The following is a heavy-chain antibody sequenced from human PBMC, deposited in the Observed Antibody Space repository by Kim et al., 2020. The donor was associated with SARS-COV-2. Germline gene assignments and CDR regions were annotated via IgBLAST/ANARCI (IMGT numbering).Heavy chain of an antibody. Sequence: SETLSLTCAVSGGSISSSDFYWGWIRRAPGKGLEWIGSIYYRGSTHYNPSLKSRVAISVDTSKNQFSLRVQSVTAADTAVYYCVRLRLSWLLASGISGMDVWGHGNKVIVSS. CDR1: GGSISSSDFY. D-gene: IGHD5-12*01. CDR3: VRLRLSWLLASGISGMDV. CDR2: IYYRGST. V-gene: IGHV4-39*01. J-gene: IGHJ6*02.